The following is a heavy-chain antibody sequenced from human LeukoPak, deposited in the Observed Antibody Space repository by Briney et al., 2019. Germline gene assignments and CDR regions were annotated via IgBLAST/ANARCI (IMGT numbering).Heavy chain of an antibody. CDR1: GFTVSSNY. D-gene: IGHD5-24*01. Sequence: SGGSLRLSCAASGFTVSSNYMSWVRQAPGEGLEWVSVIYSGGSTYYADSVKGRFTISRDNSKNTLYLQMNSLRAEDTAVYYCACEEDGYNYADYWGQGTLVTVSS. CDR2: IYSGGST. CDR3: ACEEDGYNYADY. V-gene: IGHV3-53*01. J-gene: IGHJ4*02.